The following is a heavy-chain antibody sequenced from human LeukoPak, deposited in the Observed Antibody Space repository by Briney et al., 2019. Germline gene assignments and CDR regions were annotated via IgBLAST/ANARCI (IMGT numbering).Heavy chain of an antibody. V-gene: IGHV3-9*01. CDR2: ISWNSGSI. CDR1: GFTFDDYA. CDR3: AKGIVAAQDYYYYGMDV. Sequence: GGSLRLSCAASGFTFDDYAMHWVRQAPGKGLEWVSGISWNSGSIGYADSVKGRFTISRDNAKNSLYLQMNSLRAEDTALYYCAKGIVAAQDYYYYGMDVWGQGTTVTVSS. D-gene: IGHD6-6*01. J-gene: IGHJ6*02.